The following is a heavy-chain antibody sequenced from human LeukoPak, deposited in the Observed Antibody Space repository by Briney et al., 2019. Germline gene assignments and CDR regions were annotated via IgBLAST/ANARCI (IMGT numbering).Heavy chain of an antibody. CDR2: IYHSGST. D-gene: IGHD4-17*01. V-gene: IGHV4-4*02. CDR1: GGSISSSNW. CDR3: ARVGDYGDYTIDY. Sequence: ASETLSLTCAVSGGSISSSNWWSWVCQPPGKGLEWIGEIYHSGSTNYNPSLKRRVTISVDKSKNQFSLKLSSVTAADTAVYYCARVGDYGDYTIDYWGQGTLVTVSS. J-gene: IGHJ4*02.